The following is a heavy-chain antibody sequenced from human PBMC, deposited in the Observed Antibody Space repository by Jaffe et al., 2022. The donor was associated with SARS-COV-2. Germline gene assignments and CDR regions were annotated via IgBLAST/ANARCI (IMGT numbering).Heavy chain of an antibody. Sequence: EVQLVQSGAEVKKPGESLKISCKGSGYSFTSRWIAWVRQKPGKGLEWMGMIYPGDSDRRYSPSLQGQVTISADKSSSTAYVQWSSLKASDTAMYYCARHMVAPDFWSGPDYGMDVWGQGTTVTVSS. CDR1: GYSFTSRW. CDR2: IYPGDSDR. J-gene: IGHJ6*02. CDR3: ARHMVAPDFWSGPDYGMDV. V-gene: IGHV5-51*01. D-gene: IGHD3-3*01.